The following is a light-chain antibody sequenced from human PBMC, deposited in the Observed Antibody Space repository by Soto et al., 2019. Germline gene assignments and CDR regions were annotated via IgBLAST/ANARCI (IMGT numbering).Light chain of an antibody. Sequence: DIQMTQSPSTLSASVGDRVTITCRASQSISSWLAWYQQKPGKAPKLLIYDASSLESGVPSRFSGSGSGTEFTLTISSLKTDDFATYYCQQYNSYAWTFGQGTKVEIK. CDR2: DAS. CDR3: QQYNSYAWT. J-gene: IGKJ1*01. CDR1: QSISSW. V-gene: IGKV1-5*01.